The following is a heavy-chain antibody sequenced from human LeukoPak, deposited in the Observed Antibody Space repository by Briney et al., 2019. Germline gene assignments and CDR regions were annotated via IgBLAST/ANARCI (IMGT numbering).Heavy chain of an antibody. CDR3: AREERMGYYDILTGYPTHPFDY. V-gene: IGHV3-21*01. CDR1: GFTFNSYG. CDR2: ISSSSSYI. Sequence: GGSLRLSCAASGFTFNSYGIHWVRQAPGKGLEWVSSISSSSSYIYYADSVKGRFTISRDNAKNSLYLQMNSLRAEDTAVYYCAREERMGYYDILTGYPTHPFDYWGQGTLVTVSS. D-gene: IGHD3-9*01. J-gene: IGHJ4*02.